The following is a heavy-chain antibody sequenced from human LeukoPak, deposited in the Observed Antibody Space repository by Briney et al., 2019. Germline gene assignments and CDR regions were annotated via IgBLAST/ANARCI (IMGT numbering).Heavy chain of an antibody. Sequence: GGSLRLSCAASGFTFSSYAMHWVRQAPGKGLEWVAVISYDGSNKYYADSVKGRFTISRDNSKNTLYLQMNSLRAEDTAVYYCSGDGGGYDILTGYHRLNYFDYWGQGTLVTVSS. V-gene: IGHV3-30-3*01. CDR1: GFTFSSYA. CDR3: SGDGGGYDILTGYHRLNYFDY. CDR2: ISYDGSNK. D-gene: IGHD3-9*01. J-gene: IGHJ4*02.